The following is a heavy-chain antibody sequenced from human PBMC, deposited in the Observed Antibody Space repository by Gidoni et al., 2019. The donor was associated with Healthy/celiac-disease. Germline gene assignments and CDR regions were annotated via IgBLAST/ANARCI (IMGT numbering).Heavy chain of an antibody. V-gene: IGHV1-18*01. D-gene: IGHD2-2*02. CDR3: AREPIPYCSSTSCYTVPRGMDV. CDR1: GYTFTSYG. CDR2: ISAYNGNT. J-gene: IGHJ6*02. Sequence: QVQLVQSGAEVKKPGASVKVSCKASGYTFTSYGISWVRQAPGQGLEWMGWISAYNGNTNYAQKLQGRVTMTTDTSTSTAYMELRSLRSDDTAVYYCAREPIPYCSSTSCYTVPRGMDVWGQGTTVTVSS.